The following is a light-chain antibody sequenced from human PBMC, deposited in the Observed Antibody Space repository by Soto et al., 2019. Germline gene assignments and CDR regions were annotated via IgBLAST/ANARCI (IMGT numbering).Light chain of an antibody. CDR3: CSYAGSSTYV. V-gene: IGLV2-23*02. Sequence: QSALTQPASVSGSPGQSITISCTGTSSDVGSYNLVSWYQQHPGKAPKLMIYEVSKRPSGVSNRFSGSKSGNTASLTIYGLQAEDEADYYCCSYAGSSTYVFGTGTNLTVL. CDR1: SSDVGSYNL. CDR2: EVS. J-gene: IGLJ1*01.